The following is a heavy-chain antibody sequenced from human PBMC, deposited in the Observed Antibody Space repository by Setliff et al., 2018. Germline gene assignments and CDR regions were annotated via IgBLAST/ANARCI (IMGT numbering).Heavy chain of an antibody. CDR3: ARAPGTVVVPASRSAFDI. J-gene: IGHJ3*02. D-gene: IGHD2-2*01. V-gene: IGHV1-18*01. CDR2: ISAYNGYI. Sequence: GASVKVSCKASGYTFIDYGISWVRQAPGQGLEWMGWISAYNGYIIYAQKLQGRVTMTTDASTSTAYMEVRSLRSDDTAVYYCARAPGTVVVPASRSAFDIWGQGTMVTVSS. CDR1: GYTFIDYG.